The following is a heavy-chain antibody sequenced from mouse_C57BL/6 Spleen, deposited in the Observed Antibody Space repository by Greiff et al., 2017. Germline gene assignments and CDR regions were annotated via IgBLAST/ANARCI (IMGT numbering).Heavy chain of an antibody. V-gene: IGHV14-2*01. CDR3: ARGGLRLYYYAMDY. Sequence: EVQLQPSGAELVKPGASVKLSCPASGFNIQDYYMHWVKQRTEQGLEWIGRIDPEDGETKYAPKFQGKATIAADTSSNTAYLQLSSLTSEDTDVYYCARGGLRLYYYAMDYWGQGTSVTVSS. J-gene: IGHJ4*01. CDR1: GFNIQDYY. D-gene: IGHD2-12*01. CDR2: IDPEDGET.